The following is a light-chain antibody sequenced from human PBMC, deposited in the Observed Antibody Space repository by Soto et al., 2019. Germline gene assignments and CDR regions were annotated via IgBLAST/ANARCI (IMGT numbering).Light chain of an antibody. V-gene: IGKV3-15*01. CDR1: QSVSSD. Sequence: EIVMTQSPATLSVSPGERATLSCRASQSVSSDLAWYQQKPGQAPRLLIYDASTRATGIPARFSGSGSGTEFTLTISSLESEDFAVYYCQHYNNWWTFGHGTKVEIK. J-gene: IGKJ1*01. CDR2: DAS. CDR3: QHYNNWWT.